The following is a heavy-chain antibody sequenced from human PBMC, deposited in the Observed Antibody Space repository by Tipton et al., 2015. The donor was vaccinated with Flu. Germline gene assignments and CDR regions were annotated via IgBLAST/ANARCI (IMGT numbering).Heavy chain of an antibody. D-gene: IGHD3-3*01. J-gene: IGHJ4*02. CDR1: GYSINKGLY. Sequence: TLSLTCTVSGYSINKGLYWGWVRQTPGKGLEWIGTVFQSGSSYSNPSLQSRVTVSVDPSMSQYSLRLTSVTAADTAVYYCARGFLRLCDYWGPGTLVADS. V-gene: IGHV4-38-2*02. CDR2: VFQSGSS. CDR3: ARGFLRLCDY.